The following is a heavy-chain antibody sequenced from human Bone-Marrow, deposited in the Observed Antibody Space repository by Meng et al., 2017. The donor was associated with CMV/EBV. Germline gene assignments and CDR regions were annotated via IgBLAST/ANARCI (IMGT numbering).Heavy chain of an antibody. D-gene: IGHD4-23*01. CDR3: ARDAPEYGGNSLSY. CDR1: GFTFDDYD. V-gene: IGHV3-74*01. Sequence: GGSLRLSCAASGFTFDDYDMSWVRQAPGKGLEWVSRINTDGSGTSYADSVKGRFTISRDNAKNTLYLQMNSLRAEDTAVYYCARDAPEYGGNSLSYWGQGTLVTVSS. J-gene: IGHJ4*02. CDR2: INTDGSGT.